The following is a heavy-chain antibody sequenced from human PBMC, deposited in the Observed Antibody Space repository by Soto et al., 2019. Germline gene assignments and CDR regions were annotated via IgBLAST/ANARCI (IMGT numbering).Heavy chain of an antibody. CDR1: GYSFTSYW. D-gene: IGHD2-15*01. CDR3: ARRMGGYCSGGSCYSGRYFDY. Sequence: EVQLVQSGAEVKKPGESLKISCKGSGYSFTSYWIGWVRQMPGKGLEWMGIIYPGDSDTRYSPSFQGQVTISADKSISTAYLQWGSLKASDTAMYYCARRMGGYCSGGSCYSGRYFDYWGQGTLVTVSS. V-gene: IGHV5-51*01. J-gene: IGHJ4*02. CDR2: IYPGDSDT.